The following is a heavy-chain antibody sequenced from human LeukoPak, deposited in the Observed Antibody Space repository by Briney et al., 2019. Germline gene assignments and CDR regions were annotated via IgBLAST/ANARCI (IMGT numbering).Heavy chain of an antibody. CDR3: ARAYSGYDFFDY. D-gene: IGHD5-12*01. CDR1: GYTFTSYG. V-gene: IGHV1-18*01. Sequence: GASMKVSCKASGYTFTSYGITWVRQAPGQGLEWMGWMSAYNGNTNYAQKLQGRVTMTTDTSTSAAYMELRSLRSDDTAVYYCARAYSGYDFFDYWGQGILVTVSS. CDR2: MSAYNGNT. J-gene: IGHJ4*02.